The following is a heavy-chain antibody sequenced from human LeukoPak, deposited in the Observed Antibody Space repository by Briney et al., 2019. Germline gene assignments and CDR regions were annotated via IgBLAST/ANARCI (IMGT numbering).Heavy chain of an antibody. J-gene: IGHJ6*02. CDR3: ARALSSGWYTYYGMDV. CDR2: MNPNSGNT. D-gene: IGHD6-19*01. V-gene: IGHV1-8*02. CDR1: GYTFTSYD. Sequence: ASVKVSCTASGYTFTSYDINWVRQATGQGLEWMGWMNPNSGNTGYAQKFQGRVTMTRNTSISTAYMELSSLRSEDTAVYYCARALSSGWYTYYGMDVWGQGTTVTVSS.